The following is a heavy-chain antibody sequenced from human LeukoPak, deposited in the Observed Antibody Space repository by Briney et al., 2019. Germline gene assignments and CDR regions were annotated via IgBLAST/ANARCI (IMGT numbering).Heavy chain of an antibody. V-gene: IGHV4-30-2*01. J-gene: IGHJ4*02. CDR2: IYHTGST. Sequence: SQTLSLTCAVSGGSISSGGYSWSWIRQAPGKGLEWIGYIYHTGSTFHSPSLQSRVTISVDMSKNQFSLKLSSVTAADTAVYYCARGTTYGGFDYWGQGTLVTVSS. CDR1: GGSISSGGYS. CDR3: ARGTTYGGFDY. D-gene: IGHD1-14*01.